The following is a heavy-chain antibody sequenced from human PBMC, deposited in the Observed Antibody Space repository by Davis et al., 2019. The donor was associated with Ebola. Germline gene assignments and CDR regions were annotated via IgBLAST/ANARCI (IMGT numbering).Heavy chain of an antibody. D-gene: IGHD6-13*01. Sequence: AASVKVFCKASGYTFTSYAMHWVRQAPGQRLEWMGWINAGNGNTKYSQKFQGRVTITRDTSASTAYMELSSLRSEDTAVYYCARGGSWYSFDYWGQGTLVTVSS. J-gene: IGHJ4*02. CDR1: GYTFTSYA. CDR3: ARGGSWYSFDY. V-gene: IGHV1-3*01. CDR2: INAGNGNT.